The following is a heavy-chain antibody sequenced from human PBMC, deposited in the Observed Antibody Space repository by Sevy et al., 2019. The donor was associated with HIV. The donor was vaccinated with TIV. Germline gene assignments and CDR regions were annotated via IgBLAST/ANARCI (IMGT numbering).Heavy chain of an antibody. D-gene: IGHD3-22*01. CDR1: GFTFSSYS. V-gene: IGHV3-48*02. J-gene: IGHJ6*02. CDR3: AREGGITMIVVVTADYGMDV. CDR2: ISSSSSTI. Sequence: GGSLRLSCAASGFTFSSYSMNWVRQAPGKGLEWVSYISSSSSTIYYADSVKGRFTISRDNAKNSLYLQMNSLRDEDTAVYYGAREGGITMIVVVTADYGMDVWGQGTTVTVSS.